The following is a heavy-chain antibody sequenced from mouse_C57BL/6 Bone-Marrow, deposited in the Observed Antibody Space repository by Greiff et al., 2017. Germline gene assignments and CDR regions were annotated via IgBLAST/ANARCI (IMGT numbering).Heavy chain of an antibody. V-gene: IGHV14-1*01. Sequence: EVQLQQSGAELVRPGASVQLSCTASGFNIKDYYMHWVKQRPEQGLEWIGRIDPEDGDTEYAPKFQGKATMTADTSSNTAYLQLSSLTSEDTAVYYCTITTVVYWYFDVWGTGTTVTVSS. CDR2: IDPEDGDT. D-gene: IGHD1-1*01. CDR1: GFNIKDYY. CDR3: TITTVVYWYFDV. J-gene: IGHJ1*03.